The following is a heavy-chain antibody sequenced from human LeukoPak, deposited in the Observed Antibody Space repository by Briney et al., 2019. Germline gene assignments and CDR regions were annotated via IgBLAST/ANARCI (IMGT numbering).Heavy chain of an antibody. J-gene: IGHJ3*02. CDR1: GFTFNTYT. CDR2: ISSSSSYI. CDR3: ASLAAAGTDAFDI. Sequence: GGSLRLSCAASGFTFNTYTMYWVRRAPGKGLEWVSSISSSSSYIYYADSVKGRFTISRDNAKNSLYLQMNSLRAEDTAVYYCASLAAAGTDAFDIWGQGTMVTVSS. D-gene: IGHD6-13*01. V-gene: IGHV3-21*01.